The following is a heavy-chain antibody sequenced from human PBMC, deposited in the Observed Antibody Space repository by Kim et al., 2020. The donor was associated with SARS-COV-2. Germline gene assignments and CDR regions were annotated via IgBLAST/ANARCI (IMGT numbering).Heavy chain of an antibody. CDR1: GFTFNSYG. CDR3: AKAVAAYWYFGL. J-gene: IGHJ2*01. CDR2: ISYDGSNQ. D-gene: IGHD6-6*01. Sequence: GGSLRLSCAASGFTFNSYGMHWVRQAPGKGLEWVAVISYDGSNQYYADSVKGRFTISRDNSKNTLYLQMNSLRPEDTAVYYCAKAVAAYWYFGLWGRGT. V-gene: IGHV3-30*18.